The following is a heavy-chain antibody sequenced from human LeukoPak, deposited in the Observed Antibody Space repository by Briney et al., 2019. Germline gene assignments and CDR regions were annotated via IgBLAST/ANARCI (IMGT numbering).Heavy chain of an antibody. CDR2: IYYSGST. D-gene: IGHD1-14*01. Sequence: PSQTLSLTCTVSGGSITSGGYYWSWIRQHPGKGLEWIGYIYYSGSTYYNPSLKSRVTISIDTSKNQFSLNLSSVTAADTAVYYCARFGPKRTGSFDYWGQGTLVTVSS. CDR3: ARFGPKRTGSFDY. J-gene: IGHJ4*02. CDR1: GGSITSGGYY. V-gene: IGHV4-31*03.